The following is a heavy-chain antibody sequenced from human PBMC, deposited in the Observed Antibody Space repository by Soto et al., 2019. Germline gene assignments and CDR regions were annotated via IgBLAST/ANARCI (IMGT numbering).Heavy chain of an antibody. CDR3: ARAGGLGAVAVDY. V-gene: IGHV4-30-2*01. CDR2: MYHSGST. D-gene: IGHD6-19*01. J-gene: IGHJ4*02. CDR1: GGSISSGGYS. Sequence: SETLSLTCAVSGGSISSGGYSWSWIRQPPGKGLEWIGYMYHSGSTYYNPSLKSRVTISIDRSKNQFSLKLSSVTAADTAVYYCARAGGLGAVAVDYWGQGTLVTVSS.